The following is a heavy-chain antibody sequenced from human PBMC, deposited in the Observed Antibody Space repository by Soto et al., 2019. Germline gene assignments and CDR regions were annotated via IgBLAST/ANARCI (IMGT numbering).Heavy chain of an antibody. CDR3: AGNYGSGSYPTYFDY. D-gene: IGHD3-10*01. CDR1: GGSISSYY. J-gene: IGHJ4*02. V-gene: IGHV4-59*01. CDR2: IYYSGST. Sequence: PSETLSLTCTVSGGSISSYYWSWIRQPPGKGLEWIGYIYYSGSTNYNPSLKSRVTISVDTSKNQFSLKLSSVTAADTAVYYCAGNYGSGSYPTYFDYWGQGTPVTVSS.